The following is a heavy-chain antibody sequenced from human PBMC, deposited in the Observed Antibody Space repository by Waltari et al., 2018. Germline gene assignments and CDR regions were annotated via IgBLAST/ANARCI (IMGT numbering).Heavy chain of an antibody. Sequence: QVQLQQWGAGLLKPSETLSLTCAVYGGSFSGYYWSWIRQPPGKGLEWIGEINHSGSTNYNPSLKSRVTISVDTSKNQFSLKLSSVTAADTAVYYCARLRIFGVVKKRGYYYYYMDVWGKGTTVTVSS. CDR2: INHSGST. V-gene: IGHV4-34*01. J-gene: IGHJ6*03. CDR1: GGSFSGYY. D-gene: IGHD3-3*01. CDR3: ARLRIFGVVKKRGYYYYYMDV.